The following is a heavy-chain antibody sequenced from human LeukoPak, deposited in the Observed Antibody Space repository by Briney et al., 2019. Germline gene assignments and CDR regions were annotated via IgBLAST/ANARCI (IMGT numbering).Heavy chain of an antibody. CDR3: AKDLRAAAAPGY. Sequence: GGSLRLSYAASGFTFSPYAMSWVRQAPGKGLEWVSAISGSGGSTYYADSVKGRFTISRGNSKNTLYLQMNSLRAEDTAVYYCAKDLRAAAAPGYWGQGTLVTVSS. V-gene: IGHV3-23*01. D-gene: IGHD6-13*01. CDR1: GFTFSPYA. CDR2: ISGSGGST. J-gene: IGHJ4*02.